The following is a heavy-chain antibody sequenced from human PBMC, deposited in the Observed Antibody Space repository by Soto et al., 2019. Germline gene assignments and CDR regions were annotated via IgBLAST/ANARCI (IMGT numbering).Heavy chain of an antibody. CDR2: IYYSGST. J-gene: IGHJ6*03. CDR1: GGSISSSSYY. V-gene: IGHV4-39*01. D-gene: IGHD2-15*01. CDR3: ARMLGYCSGGSCGSFLYYYYMDV. Sequence: SPTLSLTCTVSGGSISSSSYYWGWIRQPPGKGLEWIGSIYYSGSTYYNPSPKSRVTISVDTSKNQFCLKLSSVTAADTAVYYCARMLGYCSGGSCGSFLYYYYMDVWGKGTTVTVSS.